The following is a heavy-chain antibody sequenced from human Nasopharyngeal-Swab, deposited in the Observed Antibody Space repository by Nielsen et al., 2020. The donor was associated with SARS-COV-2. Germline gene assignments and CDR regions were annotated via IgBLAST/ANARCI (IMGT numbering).Heavy chain of an antibody. J-gene: IGHJ4*02. CDR1: GFIFSSYW. V-gene: IGHV3-7*01. CDR2: IKPDGSEK. CDR3: ARDDDYGDY. Sequence: ESLKISCAASGFIFSSYWMSWVRQAPGKGLEWVANIKPDGSEKYYVDSVKGRFTISRDNAKNSLYLQMNSLRAEDTAVYYCARDDDYGDYWGQGTLATVSS.